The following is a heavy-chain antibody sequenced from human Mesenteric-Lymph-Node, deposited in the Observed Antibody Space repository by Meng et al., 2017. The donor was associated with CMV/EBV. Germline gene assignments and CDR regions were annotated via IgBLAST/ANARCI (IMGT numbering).Heavy chain of an antibody. Sequence: GESLKISCAASGFRISNYWMDWVRRAPGEGLQWVATINGDGSAKGYVDSVEGRFTISRDNAKNSLYLHMNSLRAEDTAIYYCARNTGYHRLDYWGRGTLVTVSS. CDR3: ARNTGYHRLDY. D-gene: IGHD5-12*01. V-gene: IGHV3-7*01. CDR1: GFRISNYW. J-gene: IGHJ4*02. CDR2: INGDGSAK.